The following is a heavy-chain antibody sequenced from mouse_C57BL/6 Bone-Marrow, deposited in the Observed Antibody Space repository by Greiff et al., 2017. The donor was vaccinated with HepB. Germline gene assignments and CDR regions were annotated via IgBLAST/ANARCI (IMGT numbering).Heavy chain of an antibody. D-gene: IGHD3-2*02. V-gene: IGHV14-3*01. Sequence: VQLQQSVAELVRPGASVKLSCTASGFNFKNSYMHWVKQRPEQGLEWIGRLDPANGNTKYAPKFQGKATITADTSSNTDYLQLSSLTSEDTAIYCCASSDSSGPGWFAYWGQGTLVTVSA. CDR2: LDPANGNT. CDR3: ASSDSSGPGWFAY. J-gene: IGHJ3*01. CDR1: GFNFKNSY.